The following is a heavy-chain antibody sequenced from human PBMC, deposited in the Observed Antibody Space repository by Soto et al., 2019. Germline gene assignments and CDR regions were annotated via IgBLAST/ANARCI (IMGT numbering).Heavy chain of an antibody. CDR2: VYYIGST. CDR1: VGSVNANY. CDR3: ARGANYYYYHGIDV. J-gene: IGHJ6*02. V-gene: IGHV4-59*02. Sequence: QVQLQESGPGLVKPSETLSLTCSVSVGSVNANYWSWVRQPPGKGLEWIGFVYYIGSTNYNPSLKSRVTISVDTSKNQFSLKLRSVNAADTAVYYCARGANYYYYHGIDVWGQGTTVTVSS. D-gene: IGHD1-26*01.